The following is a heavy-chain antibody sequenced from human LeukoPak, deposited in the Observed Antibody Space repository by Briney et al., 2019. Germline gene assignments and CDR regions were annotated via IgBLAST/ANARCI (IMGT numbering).Heavy chain of an antibody. V-gene: IGHV4-59*01. J-gene: IGHJ3*02. CDR1: GGSISGYY. CDR3: ARDLWDSSDYYYFGAFDI. D-gene: IGHD3-22*01. Sequence: SETLSLTCTVSGGSISGYYWSWIRQPPGKGLEWIGYVYYSGSTNYNPSLKSRVTISLDTSNNQFSLKLSSVTAADTAVYYCARDLWDSSDYYYFGAFDIWGQGTMATVSS. CDR2: VYYSGST.